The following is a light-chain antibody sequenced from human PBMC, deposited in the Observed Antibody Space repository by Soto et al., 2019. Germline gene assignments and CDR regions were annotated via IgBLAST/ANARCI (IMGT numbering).Light chain of an antibody. CDR3: SSHTSSSNHV. CDR2: DVS. CDR1: SSDVGGYNY. Sequence: QSALTQPASVSGSPVQSFTISCTGTSSDVGGYNYVSWYQQHPGKAPKLMIYDVSDRPSGVSNGFSGSKSGNTASRNISGLQAEDFAYYDCSSHTSSSNHVFGTGTQVTVL. V-gene: IGLV2-14*01. J-gene: IGLJ1*01.